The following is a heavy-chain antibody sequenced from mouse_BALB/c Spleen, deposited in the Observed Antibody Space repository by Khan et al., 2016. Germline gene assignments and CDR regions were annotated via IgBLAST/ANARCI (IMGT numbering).Heavy chain of an antibody. CDR1: GFDFSRYW. V-gene: IGHV4-1*02. D-gene: IGHD1-2*01. J-gene: IGHJ2*01. Sequence: EVKLLESGGGLVQPGGSLKLSCAAAGFDFSRYWMSWVRQAPGKGLEWIGEINPDSSTINYTPSLKDKFIISRDNAKNTLYLQMSKVRSEDTALXFCAKLHYYGYMNYWGQGTTLTVSS. CDR2: INPDSSTI. CDR3: AKLHYYGYMNY.